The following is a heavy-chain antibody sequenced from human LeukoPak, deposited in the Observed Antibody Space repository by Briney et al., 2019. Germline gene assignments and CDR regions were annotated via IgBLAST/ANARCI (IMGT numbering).Heavy chain of an antibody. CDR2: IYHSGST. J-gene: IGHJ6*03. CDR3: ARDYREDIAVGGWISSSYYYYYYMDV. D-gene: IGHD6-19*01. V-gene: IGHV4-38-2*02. CDR1: GYSISSGYY. Sequence: SETLSLTCTVSGYSISSGYYWGWIRQPPGKGLEWIGSIYHSGSTYYNPSLKSRVTISVDTSKNQFSLKLSSVTAADTAVYYCARDYREDIAVGGWISSSYYYYYYMDVWGKGTTVTVSS.